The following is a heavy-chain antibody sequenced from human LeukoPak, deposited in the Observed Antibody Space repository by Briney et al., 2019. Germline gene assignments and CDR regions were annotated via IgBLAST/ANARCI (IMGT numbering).Heavy chain of an antibody. CDR3: ARGYYDILAGPVELDY. D-gene: IGHD3-9*01. CDR1: GFTFSDHY. V-gene: IGHV3-72*01. CDR2: TRNKANSYTT. Sequence: GGSLRLSCAASGFTFSDHYMDWVRQAPGKGLEWVGRTRNKANSYTTEYAASVKGRFTISRDDSKNSLYLQMNSLKTEDTAVYYCARGYYDILAGPVELDYWGQGTLVTVSS. J-gene: IGHJ4*02.